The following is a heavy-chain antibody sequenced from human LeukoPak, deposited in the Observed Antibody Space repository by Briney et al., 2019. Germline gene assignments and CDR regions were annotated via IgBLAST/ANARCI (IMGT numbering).Heavy chain of an antibody. CDR2: ISGSGDNT. D-gene: IGHD3-22*01. Sequence: GGSLRLSCAASGFSFSSYAMTWVRQAPGKGLGCVSLISGSGDNTYYAGSVRGRFTISRDNSKNMLYLQMNSLRADDTAVYYCGKDRGTSGYSDVEYWGQGTLVTVSS. V-gene: IGHV3-23*01. J-gene: IGHJ4*02. CDR1: GFSFSSYA. CDR3: GKDRGTSGYSDVEY.